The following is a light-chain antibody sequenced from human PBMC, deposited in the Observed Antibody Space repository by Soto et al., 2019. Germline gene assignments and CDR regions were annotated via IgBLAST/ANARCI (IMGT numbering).Light chain of an antibody. CDR2: AAS. CDR1: QSISSY. V-gene: IGKV1-39*01. CDR3: PQSYSTPR. Sequence: DNQMTQSPSSLSASVGDRVTITCRASQSISSYLNWYQQKPGKAPKLLIYAASSLQSGVPSRLSGSGSGTDFTLTISSLQPEDFATYYCPQSYSTPRFGGGTKVEIK. J-gene: IGKJ4*02.